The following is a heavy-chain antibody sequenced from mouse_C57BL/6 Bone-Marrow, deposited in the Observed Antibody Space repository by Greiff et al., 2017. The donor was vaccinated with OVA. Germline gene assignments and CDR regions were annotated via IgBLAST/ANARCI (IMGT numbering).Heavy chain of an antibody. J-gene: IGHJ4*01. CDR1: GFTFSDFY. CDR2: SRNKANDYTT. V-gene: IGHV7-1*01. Sequence: EVQRVESGGGLVQSGRSLRLSCATSGFTFSDFYMEWVRQAPGKGLEWIAASRNKANDYTTEYSASVKGRFIVSRDTSQSILYLQMNALRAEDTAIYYCARDAYYFMDYWGQGTSVTVSS. CDR3: ARDAYYFMDY.